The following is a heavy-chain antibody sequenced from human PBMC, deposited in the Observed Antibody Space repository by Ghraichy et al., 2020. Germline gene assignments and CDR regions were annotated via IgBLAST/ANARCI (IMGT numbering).Heavy chain of an antibody. D-gene: IGHD2-2*01. CDR1: GFSFITSRVG. Sequence: GPTLVKPTQTLTLTCTFSGFSFITSRVGVGWIRQPPGKALEWLALIYWDDEKNYRPSLKSRLTISRDLFKNQVVLTMTNMDPGDTATYFCARRQYCSSSSCYFDRWGQGTPVTVSP. CDR3: ARRQYCSSSSCYFDR. V-gene: IGHV2-5*02. J-gene: IGHJ5*02. CDR2: IYWDDEK.